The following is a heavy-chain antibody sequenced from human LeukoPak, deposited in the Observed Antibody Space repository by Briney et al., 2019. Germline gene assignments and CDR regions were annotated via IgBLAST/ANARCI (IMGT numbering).Heavy chain of an antibody. CDR3: ARDRHYNNYDYVWGSYRPIDY. J-gene: IGHJ4*02. CDR2: ISAYNSNT. Sequence: ASVKVSCKASGYTFTSYGISWVRQAPGQGLEWMGWISAYNSNTNYAQKLQGRVTMTTDTSTSTAYLELRILRSDDTAVYYCARDRHYNNYDYVWGSYRPIDYWGQGPWSPSPQ. V-gene: IGHV1-18*01. CDR1: GYTFTSYG. D-gene: IGHD3-16*02.